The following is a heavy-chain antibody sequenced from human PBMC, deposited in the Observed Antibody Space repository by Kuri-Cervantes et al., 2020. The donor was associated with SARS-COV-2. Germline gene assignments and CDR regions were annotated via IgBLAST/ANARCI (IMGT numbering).Heavy chain of an antibody. D-gene: IGHD3-22*01. CDR1: GFTFTTYA. V-gene: IGHV3-23*01. CDR2: ITGSGGAT. Sequence: GESLKISCAASGFTFTTYAMTWVRQAPGKGPEWVSDITGSGGATRYADSVKGRFAISRDNAKNTVYLQMNSLRAEDTAVYYCAKDWDNRGYYLFDHWGQGTLVTVSS. CDR3: AKDWDNRGYYLFDH. J-gene: IGHJ4*02.